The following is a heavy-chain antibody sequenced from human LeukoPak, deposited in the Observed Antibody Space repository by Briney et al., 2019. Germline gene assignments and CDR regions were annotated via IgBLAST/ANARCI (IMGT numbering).Heavy chain of an antibody. CDR2: IYYSGST. V-gene: IGHV4-39*07. D-gene: IGHD3-22*01. J-gene: IGHJ3*02. CDR3: ARGPYSYDSSGAFDI. Sequence: SETLSLTCTVSGGSISSSSYYWGWIRQPPGKGLEWIGSIYYSGSTNYNPSLKSRVTISVDTSKNQFSLKLSSVTAADAAVYFCARGPYSYDSSGAFDIWGQGTMVTVSS. CDR1: GGSISSSSYY.